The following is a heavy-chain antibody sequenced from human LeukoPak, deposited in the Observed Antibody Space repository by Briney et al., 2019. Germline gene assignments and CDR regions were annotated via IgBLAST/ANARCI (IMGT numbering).Heavy chain of an antibody. CDR3: ARLTPIVLDY. Sequence: GEPLKISCKGPGYRSTSYSIGWVRKMPGKGLGWMGIIYPGASDTRYSPSFQGQVHISADKSICTACLQWSRLKAWETVMYYCARLTPIVLDYWGQGTLVTVSS. CDR2: IYPGASDT. D-gene: IGHD2/OR15-2a*01. V-gene: IGHV5-51*01. CDR1: GYRSTSYS. J-gene: IGHJ4*02.